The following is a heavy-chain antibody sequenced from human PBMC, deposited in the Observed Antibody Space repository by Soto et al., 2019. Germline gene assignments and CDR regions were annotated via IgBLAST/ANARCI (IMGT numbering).Heavy chain of an antibody. Sequence: QVQLVESGGGVVQPGRSLRLSCAASGFTFSSYGMQWVRQAPGKGLEWVAVIWYDGSNKYYADSVKGRFTISRDNSKNTLYLQMNSLRAEDTAVYYCARDLFGEYDYYYGMDVWGQGTTVTVSS. CDR2: IWYDGSNK. CDR3: ARDLFGEYDYYYGMDV. CDR1: GFTFSSYG. D-gene: IGHD3-10*02. J-gene: IGHJ6*02. V-gene: IGHV3-33*01.